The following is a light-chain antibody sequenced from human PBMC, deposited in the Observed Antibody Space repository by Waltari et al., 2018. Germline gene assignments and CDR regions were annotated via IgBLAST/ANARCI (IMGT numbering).Light chain of an antibody. CDR2: GAS. CDR3: QKYGTLPAT. J-gene: IGKJ1*01. Sequence: EIVLTQSPGTLSLSPGERATLSCRASQSVSRWLAWYQQKPGQPPRLLIYGASSRAKGIPDRFSGSGSGTDFSLTISRLEPEDSAVYYCQKYGTLPATFGQGTKVEVK. V-gene: IGKV3-20*01. CDR1: QSVSRW.